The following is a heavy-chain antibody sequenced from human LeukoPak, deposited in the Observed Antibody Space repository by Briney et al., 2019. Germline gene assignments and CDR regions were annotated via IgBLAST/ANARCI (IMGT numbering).Heavy chain of an antibody. Sequence: PGGSLRLSCAASGFSFSGSSFNWVRQAPGKGLEWVSYISTSDRLVYYAESVKGRFTISRDNAKNSLYLQMNSLRAEDTAVYYCARETPYSNTWTDFDFWGQGTLVTVSS. J-gene: IGHJ4*02. CDR3: ARETPYSNTWTDFDF. D-gene: IGHD6-13*01. CDR1: GFSFSGSS. CDR2: ISTSDRLV. V-gene: IGHV3-48*01.